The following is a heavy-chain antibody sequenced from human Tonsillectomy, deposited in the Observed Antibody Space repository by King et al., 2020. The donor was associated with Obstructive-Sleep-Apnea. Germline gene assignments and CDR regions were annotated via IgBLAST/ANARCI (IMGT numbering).Heavy chain of an antibody. D-gene: IGHD3-22*01. J-gene: IGHJ4*02. CDR1: GGSISSYY. CDR2: IYYSGST. V-gene: IGHV4-59*01. Sequence: QLQESGPGLVKPSETLSLTCTVSGGSISSYYWSWIRQPPGKGLEWIGYIYYSGSTNYNPSLKSRVTISVDTSKNQFSLKLSSVTAADTAVYYCARGGVVNYYDSSGYHYYFDYWGQGPLVTVSS. CDR3: ARGGVVNYYDSSGYHYYFDY.